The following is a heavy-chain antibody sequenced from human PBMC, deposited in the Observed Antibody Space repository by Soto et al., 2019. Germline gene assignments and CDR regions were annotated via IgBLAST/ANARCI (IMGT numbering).Heavy chain of an antibody. D-gene: IGHD1-7*01. Sequence: EVQLVQSGAEVKKPGESLRISCKGSGYSFTSYWISWVRQMPGKGLEWMGRIDPSDSYTNYSPSFQGHVTISADKSISTPYLQCSSLKASDTPMYYCARPPLIITGTTRDYYYGMDVWGQGTTVTVSS. J-gene: IGHJ6*02. CDR2: IDPSDSYT. CDR3: ARPPLIITGTTRDYYYGMDV. CDR1: GYSFTSYW. V-gene: IGHV5-10-1*03.